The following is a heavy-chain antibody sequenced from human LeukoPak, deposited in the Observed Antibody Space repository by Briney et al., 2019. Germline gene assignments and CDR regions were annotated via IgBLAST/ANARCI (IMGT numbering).Heavy chain of an antibody. Sequence: GRSLRLSCAASGFTFSSYGMHWVRQAPGKGLEREAVIWYDGSNKYYADSVKGRFTISRDNSKNTLYLQMNSLRAEDTAVYYCARDGSGSSDYYYYGMAVWGQGTTVTVSS. CDR2: IWYDGSNK. CDR3: ARDGSGSSDYYYYGMAV. J-gene: IGHJ6*02. CDR1: GFTFSSYG. V-gene: IGHV3-33*01. D-gene: IGHD3-10*01.